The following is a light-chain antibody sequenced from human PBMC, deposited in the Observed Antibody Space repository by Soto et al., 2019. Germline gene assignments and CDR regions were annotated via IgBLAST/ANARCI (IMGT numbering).Light chain of an antibody. V-gene: IGKV3-20*01. Sequence: EVVLTQSPGTLSLSPGERATLSCRASQSVTSSYLAWYQQKPRQATRLLIYAASSRATGIPDWFSGSWSGTDFTLSISSLEPEDGAVYYCQHYGGSVPWTFGQGTKVEIK. CDR1: QSVTSSY. CDR2: AAS. J-gene: IGKJ1*01. CDR3: QHYGGSVPWT.